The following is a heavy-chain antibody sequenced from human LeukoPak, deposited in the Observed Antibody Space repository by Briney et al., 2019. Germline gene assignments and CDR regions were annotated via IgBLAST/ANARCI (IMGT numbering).Heavy chain of an antibody. D-gene: IGHD6-19*01. CDR3: ARAGAVAAYWYFDL. CDR1: GGSISSYY. J-gene: IGHJ2*01. V-gene: IGHV4-38-2*02. CDR2: IYHSGST. Sequence: SETLSLTCTVSGGSISSYYWSWIRQPPGKGLEWIGSIYHSGSTYYNPSLKSRVTISVDTSKNQFSLKLSSVTAADTAVYYCARAGAVAAYWYFDLWGRGTLVTVSS.